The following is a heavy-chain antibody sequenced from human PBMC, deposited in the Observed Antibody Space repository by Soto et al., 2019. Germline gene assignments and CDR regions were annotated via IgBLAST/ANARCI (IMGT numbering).Heavy chain of an antibody. CDR2: IWPGDSDT. V-gene: IGHV5-51*01. CDR3: ARSHFGSNWFFDL. Sequence: GESLKISCKISGYSSTTYWIGWVRQMPGKGLEWMGIIWPGDSDTRYCPSFQGQVTISMDKSINTAYLHWSSLKASDTAMYYCARSHFGSNWFFDLWGRGTLVTVSS. CDR1: GYSSTTYW. J-gene: IGHJ2*01. D-gene: IGHD3-16*01.